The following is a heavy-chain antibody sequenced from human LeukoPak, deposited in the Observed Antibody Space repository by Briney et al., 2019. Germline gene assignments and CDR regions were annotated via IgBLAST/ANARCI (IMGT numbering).Heavy chain of an antibody. CDR3: ARDAPLGYFDWLFLTAAEYFRH. CDR2: ISAYNGNT. Sequence: ASVKVSCKASGYTFTSYGISWVRQAPGQGLEWMGWISAYNGNTNYAQKLQGRVTMTTDTSTSTAYMELRSLRSDDTAVYYCARDAPLGYFDWLFLTAAEYFRHWGQGTLVTVSS. CDR1: GYTFTSYG. J-gene: IGHJ1*01. D-gene: IGHD3-9*01. V-gene: IGHV1-18*01.